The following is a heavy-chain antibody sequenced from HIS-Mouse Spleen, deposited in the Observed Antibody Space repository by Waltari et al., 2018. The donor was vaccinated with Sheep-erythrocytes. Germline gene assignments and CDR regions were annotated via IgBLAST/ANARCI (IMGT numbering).Heavy chain of an antibody. Sequence: EVQLVESGGGLVKPGGSLRLACAASVFTLISYSMHWVRQAPGKGLEWVSSISSSSSYIYYADSVKGRFTISRDNAKNSLYLQMNSLRAEDTAVYYCARVASGATFDYWGQGTLVTVSS. D-gene: IGHD1-26*01. CDR1: VFTLISYS. V-gene: IGHV3-21*01. CDR2: ISSSSSYI. CDR3: ARVASGATFDY. J-gene: IGHJ4*02.